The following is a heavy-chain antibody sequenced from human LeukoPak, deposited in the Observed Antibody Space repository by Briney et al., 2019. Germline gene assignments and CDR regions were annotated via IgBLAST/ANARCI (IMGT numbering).Heavy chain of an antibody. CDR1: GFTFSSYA. J-gene: IGHJ5*02. D-gene: IGHD2-21*02. V-gene: IGHV3-23*01. CDR3: AKVGSQNCGGDCYSRWFDP. CDR2: ISGSGDYT. Sequence: GGSLRLSCAASGFTFSSYAMTWVRQAPAKGLEWVSSISGSGDYTYYADSVKGRFTISRDNSKNTLYLQMNSLRAEDTAVYYCAKVGSQNCGGDCYSRWFDPWGQGILVTVSS.